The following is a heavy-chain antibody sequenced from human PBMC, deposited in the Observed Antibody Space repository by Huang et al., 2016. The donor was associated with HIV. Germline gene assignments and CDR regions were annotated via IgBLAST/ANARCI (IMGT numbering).Heavy chain of an antibody. CDR2: INNDGSIT. CDR1: GFTFSSYW. J-gene: IGHJ3*02. Sequence: EVQLVESGGGLVQPGGSLRLSCAASGFTFSSYWMHWVRQAPGKGLGWLSRINNDGSITTDADSVKGRITISRDNARNTMYLQMTTLSAGDTAVYYCARHRSSGGVEEAFDIWGPGTLVTVAS. CDR3: ARHRSSGGVEEAFDI. V-gene: IGHV3-74*03. D-gene: IGHD2-8*02.